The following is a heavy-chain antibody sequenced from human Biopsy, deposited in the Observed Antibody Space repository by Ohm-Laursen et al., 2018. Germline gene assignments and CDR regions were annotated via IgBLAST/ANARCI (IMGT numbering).Heavy chain of an antibody. V-gene: IGHV1-18*01. CDR1: GYMFTNYG. J-gene: IGHJ4*02. Sequence: GSSVKVSCKASGYMFTNYGISWVRQAPGQGLEWMGWISSYNGNTNYAQKVLGRVTVTTDTSTNTAYMELRSLKSDDTALYYCARDTAASGVWLLDYWGQGTLVTVSS. CDR2: ISSYNGNT. D-gene: IGHD6-13*01. CDR3: ARDTAASGVWLLDY.